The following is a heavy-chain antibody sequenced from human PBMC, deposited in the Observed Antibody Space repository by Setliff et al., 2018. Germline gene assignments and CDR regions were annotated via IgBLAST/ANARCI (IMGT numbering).Heavy chain of an antibody. D-gene: IGHD6-13*01. V-gene: IGHV1-2*06. CDR3: ARDQGHGITAAGPDF. CDR1: GYIFTGCY. J-gene: IGHJ4*02. CDR2: ISPHTGGT. Sequence: RASVKVSCKASGYIFTGCYMHWVRQAPGQGLEWMGRISPHTGGTNSAQKFQGRVTMTSDSSISTAYMELSGLRSDDTAVYFCARDQGHGITAAGPDFWGQGTLVTVSS.